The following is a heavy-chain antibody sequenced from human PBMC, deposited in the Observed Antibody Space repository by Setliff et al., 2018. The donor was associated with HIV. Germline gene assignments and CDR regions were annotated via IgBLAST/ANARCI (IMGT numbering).Heavy chain of an antibody. CDR2: INPSGGST. D-gene: IGHD3-16*01. CDR1: GYTFTSQS. CDR3: AKAAVEMTTIAFGGPPGY. Sequence: GASVKVSCKASGYTFTSQSIHWVRQAPGQGLEWMGIINPSGGSTSYAQKFQGRVTMTRDTSTSTVYMELSSLRLHDTAVYYCAKAAVEMTTIAFGGPPGYWGQGTRVTVSS. J-gene: IGHJ4*02. V-gene: IGHV1-46*01.